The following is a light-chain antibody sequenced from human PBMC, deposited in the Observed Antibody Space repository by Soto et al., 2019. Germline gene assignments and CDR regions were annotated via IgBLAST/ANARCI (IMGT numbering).Light chain of an antibody. CDR2: AAS. Sequence: DIQMTQSPSSVSASVGDRVTITCRASQGIRGWLAWYQQKPGKAPQLLIYAASKLQSGVPSRLSGSGSGTDFTLTISDLEPEDAATYYCQQAHSFPHTFGQGTKLEI. V-gene: IGKV1-12*01. CDR3: QQAHSFPHT. J-gene: IGKJ2*01. CDR1: QGIRGW.